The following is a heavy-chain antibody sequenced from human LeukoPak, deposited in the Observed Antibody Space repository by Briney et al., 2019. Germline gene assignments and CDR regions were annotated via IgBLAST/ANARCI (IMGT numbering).Heavy chain of an antibody. Sequence: GTSLRLSCEASGFTFSHFAMHWVRQAPAKGLEWVAVIWSEATNEYYADSVKGRFTISRDNFKRTVHLAMNRLRAEDTAVYYCAKAAQRGFDYSNALEHWGQGSLVIVSS. J-gene: IGHJ5*02. CDR2: IWSEATNE. D-gene: IGHD4-11*01. V-gene: IGHV3-33*06. CDR1: GFTFSHFA. CDR3: AKAAQRGFDYSNALEH.